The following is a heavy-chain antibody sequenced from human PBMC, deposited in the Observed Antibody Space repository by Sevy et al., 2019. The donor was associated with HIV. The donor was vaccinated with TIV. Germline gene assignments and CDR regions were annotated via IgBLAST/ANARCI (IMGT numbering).Heavy chain of an antibody. J-gene: IGHJ4*02. CDR2: IYHSGST. D-gene: IGHD6-19*01. V-gene: IGHV4-30-2*01. CDR1: GGSISSGGYS. Sequence: SETLSLTCAVSGGSISSGGYSWSWIRQPPGKDLEWIGYIYHSGSTYYNPSLKSRVTISVDRSKNQFSLKLSSVTAADTAVYYCARGIAVAGLRGYYFDYWGQGTLVTVSS. CDR3: ARGIAVAGLRGYYFDY.